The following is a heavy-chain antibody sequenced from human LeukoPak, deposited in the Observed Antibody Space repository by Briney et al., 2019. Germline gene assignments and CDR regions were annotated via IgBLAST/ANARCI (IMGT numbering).Heavy chain of an antibody. CDR3: ARGRSNYYGMDV. V-gene: IGHV4-59*01. Sequence: SETLSLTCSVSDGSINSYYWNWIRRPPGKGLEWIGYIYYNENTNYSPSLKSRVTMSVDTSKNLFSLKVSSVTAADTAVYYCARGRSNYYGMDVWGQGTTVTVSS. D-gene: IGHD1-26*01. J-gene: IGHJ6*02. CDR2: IYYNENT. CDR1: DGSINSYY.